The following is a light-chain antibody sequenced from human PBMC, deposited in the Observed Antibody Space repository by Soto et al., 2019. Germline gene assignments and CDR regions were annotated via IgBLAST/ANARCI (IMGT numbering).Light chain of an antibody. J-gene: IGLJ2*01. CDR1: SSDVGGYNY. V-gene: IGLV2-14*01. CDR2: EVT. CDR3: SSLSASGARP. Sequence: QSALTQPASMSGSPGQSIAISCTGTSSDVGGYNYVSWYQQHPGKAPKLLIYEVTIRHSGVSDRFSGSKSGNTASLTISGLQAEDEADYYCSSLSASGARPFGGGTKLTVL.